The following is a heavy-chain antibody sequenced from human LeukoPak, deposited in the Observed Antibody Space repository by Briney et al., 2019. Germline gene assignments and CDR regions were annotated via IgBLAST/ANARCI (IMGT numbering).Heavy chain of an antibody. CDR2: ISYDGSNK. V-gene: IGHV3-30-3*01. CDR3: AGGRDGPPYYFDY. Sequence: GRSLRLSFAASGFTFSSYAMHWVRQAPGKGLEWVAVISYDGSNKYYADSVKGRFTISSDNSKNTLYLQMNSLRAEDTAVYYCAGGRDGPPYYFDYWGQGTLVTVSS. CDR1: GFTFSSYA. D-gene: IGHD5-24*01. J-gene: IGHJ4*02.